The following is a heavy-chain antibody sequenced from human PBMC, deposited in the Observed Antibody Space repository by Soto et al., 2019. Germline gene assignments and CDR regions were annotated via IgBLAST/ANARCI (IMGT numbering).Heavy chain of an antibody. V-gene: IGHV1-3*01. Sequence: ASVKVSCKASGYTFTSYAMHWVRQAPGQRLEWMGWINAGNGNTKYSQKFQGRVTITRDTSASTAYMELSSLRSEDTAVYYCASLTGYSSSWLNDAFDIWGQGTMVTVSS. CDR1: GYTFTSYA. CDR3: ASLTGYSSSWLNDAFDI. D-gene: IGHD6-13*01. CDR2: INAGNGNT. J-gene: IGHJ3*02.